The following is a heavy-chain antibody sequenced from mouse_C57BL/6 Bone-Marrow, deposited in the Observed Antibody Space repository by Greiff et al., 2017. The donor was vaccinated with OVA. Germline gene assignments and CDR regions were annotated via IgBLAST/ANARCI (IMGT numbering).Heavy chain of an antibody. CDR1: GFTFIDYY. J-gene: IGHJ4*01. CDR3: ARHPRYYSNYVDAMDY. V-gene: IGHV5-12*01. D-gene: IGHD2-5*01. CDR2: ISNGGGST. Sequence: EVKLMESGGGLVQPGGSLKLSCAASGFTFIDYYMYWVRQTPEKRLEWVAYISNGGGSTYYPDTVKGRFTISRDNAKNTLYLQMSRLKSEDTAMYYCARHPRYYSNYVDAMDYWGQGTSVTVSS.